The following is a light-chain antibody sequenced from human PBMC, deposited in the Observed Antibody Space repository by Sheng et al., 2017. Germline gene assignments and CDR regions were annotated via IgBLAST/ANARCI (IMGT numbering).Light chain of an antibody. CDR2: GAS. V-gene: IGKV3-20*01. CDR1: QSVSSNY. J-gene: IGKJ1*01. CDR3: QQYGSSLWT. Sequence: EIVLTQSPGTLSLSPGERATLSCRASQSVSSNYLAWYQQKPGQSPRLLIYGASNRASGIPARFSGSGSGTDFTLTISRLEPEDFAVYYCQQYGSSLWTFGQGTKVEIK.